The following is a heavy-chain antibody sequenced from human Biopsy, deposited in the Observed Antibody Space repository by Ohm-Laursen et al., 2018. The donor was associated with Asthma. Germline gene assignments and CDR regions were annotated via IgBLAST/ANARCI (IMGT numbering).Heavy chain of an antibody. D-gene: IGHD2-21*02. CDR2: ISPIFGAI. V-gene: IGHV1-69*13. CDR3: AKVGCYYYSGEMEV. J-gene: IGHJ6*04. CDR1: GGTLNNYA. Sequence: GATVKISCKASGGTLNNYAINWVRQAPGQGLEWMGGISPIFGAIRYAQNFQGRVTITADVFTNTVHMELSSLRSEDTAVLYCAKVGCYYYSGEMEVGGKGTTSPSPQ.